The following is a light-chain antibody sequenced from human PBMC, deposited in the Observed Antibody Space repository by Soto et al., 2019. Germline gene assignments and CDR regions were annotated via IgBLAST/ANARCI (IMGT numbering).Light chain of an antibody. CDR3: QQYRTYS. Sequence: IQLTQSPTTLPASVGDRVTLTCRASESISNWLAWYQQRPGTAPKLLIYHASIWETAVPSRFSGNGSGTEFTLTISSLQPGDFATYYCQQYRTYSFGQGSRVEIK. V-gene: IGKV1-5*01. CDR1: ESISNW. CDR2: HAS. J-gene: IGKJ1*01.